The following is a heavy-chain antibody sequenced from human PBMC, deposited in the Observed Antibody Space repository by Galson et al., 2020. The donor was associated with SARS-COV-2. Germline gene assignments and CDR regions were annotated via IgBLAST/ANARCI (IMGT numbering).Heavy chain of an antibody. J-gene: IGHJ5*02. V-gene: IGHV4-4*02. CDR2: IYHSGST. CDR3: ASLTYAFGWFDP. D-gene: IGHD3-10*01. Sequence: SETLSLTCAVSGGSISSSNWWSWVRQPPGKGLEWIGEIYHSGSTNYNPSLKSRVTISVDKSKNQFSLKLSSVTAADTAVYYCASLTYAFGWFDPWGQGTLVTVSS. CDR1: GGSISSSNW.